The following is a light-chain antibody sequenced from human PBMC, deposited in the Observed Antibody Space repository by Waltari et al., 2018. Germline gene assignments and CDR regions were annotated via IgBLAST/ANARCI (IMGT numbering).Light chain of an antibody. J-gene: IGLJ2*01. CDR3: QSFDNMLSGGVV. V-gene: IGLV1-40*01. CDR1: PHNILAGQC. Sequence: QSVLTQPPSVSGTPGQRAPITCSRRPHNILAGQCVLLYQHLPGTAPKPLIYGNNNRPSGVPDRFSGSKSGTSASLAIPGLQADDEADYFCQSFDNMLSGGVVFGGGTKLAVL. CDR2: GNN.